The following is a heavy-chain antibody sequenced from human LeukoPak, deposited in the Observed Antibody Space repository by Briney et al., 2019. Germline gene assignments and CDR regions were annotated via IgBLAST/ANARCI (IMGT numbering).Heavy chain of an antibody. CDR1: GFTFSSYS. CDR2: ISSSSSYI. V-gene: IGHV3-21*01. D-gene: IGHD3-22*01. CDR3: AREGLYYYDSSGYFGSPNFDY. J-gene: IGHJ4*02. Sequence: GGSLRLSCAASGFTFSSYSMNWVRQAPGKGLEWVSSISSSSSYIYYADSVKGRFTISRDNAKNSLYLQMNSLRAEDTAVYYCAREGLYYYDSSGYFGSPNFDYWGQGTLVTVSS.